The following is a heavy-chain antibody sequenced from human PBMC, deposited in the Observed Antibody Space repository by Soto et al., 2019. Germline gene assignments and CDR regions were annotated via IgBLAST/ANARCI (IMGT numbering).Heavy chain of an antibody. CDR3: AKDQANWGYPIPDY. D-gene: IGHD7-27*01. V-gene: IGHV3-23*01. Sequence: EVQLLESGGGLEQPGGSLRLSCAASGFTFSSYAMSWVRQAPGKGLEWVSAITGSGGRTYNADSVKGRFTISRDNSKNTLYLQMNSLRADDTAVYYCAKDQANWGYPIPDYWGQGTLVTVSS. CDR2: ITGSGGRT. CDR1: GFTFSSYA. J-gene: IGHJ4*02.